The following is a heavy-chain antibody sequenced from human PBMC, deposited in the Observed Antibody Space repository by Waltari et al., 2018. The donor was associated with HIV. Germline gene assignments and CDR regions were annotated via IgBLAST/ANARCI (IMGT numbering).Heavy chain of an antibody. V-gene: IGHV4-34*02. CDR3: ARGPHTSIVGVVKYFQP. D-gene: IGHD3-3*01. J-gene: IGHJ1*01. Sequence: QVQLQQWGTGLLMPSETLSLTCAVYGGSFTAYYWTWNRQSPGNGLEWIGEIDNSGRTKYNPALNRRVTISVDASKNQFSRKLTSVTAADTGLYYCARGPHTSIVGVVKYFQPWGQGTLVIVSS. CDR1: GGSFTAYY. CDR2: IDNSGRT.